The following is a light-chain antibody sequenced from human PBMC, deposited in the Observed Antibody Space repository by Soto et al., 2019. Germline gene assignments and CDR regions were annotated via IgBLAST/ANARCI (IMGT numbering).Light chain of an antibody. CDR1: ESVSSN. Sequence: VMTQSPTTLSVSPRSRATLSCTASESVSSNLAWYQQRPGQAPRLLIYGASTRATDTPVRFRGSGSGTEFTLTISSLQSEDFAVYYCQQYNNWPPSIIFGQGTRLEI. V-gene: IGKV3-15*01. CDR2: GAS. J-gene: IGKJ5*01. CDR3: QQYNNWPPSII.